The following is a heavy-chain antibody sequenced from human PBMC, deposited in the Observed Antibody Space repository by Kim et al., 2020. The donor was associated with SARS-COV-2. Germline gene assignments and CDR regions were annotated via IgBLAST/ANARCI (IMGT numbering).Heavy chain of an antibody. D-gene: IGHD3-10*01. V-gene: IGHV4-34*13. Sequence: YNPALKSRVTISVDTSKNQFSLNLRSLTAADTAVYYCARRESNSGRPFHYWGQGTLVTVSS. J-gene: IGHJ4*02. CDR3: ARRESNSGRPFHY.